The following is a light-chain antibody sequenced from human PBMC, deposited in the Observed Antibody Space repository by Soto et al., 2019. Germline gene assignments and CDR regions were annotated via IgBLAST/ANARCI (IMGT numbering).Light chain of an antibody. CDR3: QEYTSYSWT. Sequence: DIQITQSPSTLSASVGDRVTITCRASQSVGAWLAWYQQKPGKAPKFLTYDASNLESGVPSRFSGSGSGTEFTLTISSLQPDDFATYYCQEYTSYSWTFGQGTKVDIK. CDR2: DAS. CDR1: QSVGAW. V-gene: IGKV1-5*01. J-gene: IGKJ1*01.